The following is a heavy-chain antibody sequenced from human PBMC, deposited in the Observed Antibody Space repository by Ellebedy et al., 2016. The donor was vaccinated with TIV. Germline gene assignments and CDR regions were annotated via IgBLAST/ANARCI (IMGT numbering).Heavy chain of an antibody. J-gene: IGHJ6*02. CDR2: ISAYNGNT. D-gene: IGHD2-2*01. V-gene: IGHV1-18*04. CDR1: GYTFTSYG. CDR3: ARGILRYCSSTSCYRPYYYGMDV. Sequence: ASVKVSCXASGYTFTSYGISWVRQAPGQGLEWMGWISAYNGNTNYAQKLQGRVTMTTDTSTSTAYMELRSLRSDDTAVYYCARGILRYCSSTSCYRPYYYGMDVWGQGTTVTVSS.